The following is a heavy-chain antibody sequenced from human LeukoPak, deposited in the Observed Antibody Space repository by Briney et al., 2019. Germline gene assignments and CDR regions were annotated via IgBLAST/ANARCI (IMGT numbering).Heavy chain of an antibody. J-gene: IGHJ3*01. CDR3: AKVQSDIVGAMFFSFDV. CDR2: IIGSGSEM. CDR1: GFTFNSYS. Sequence: PGGSLRLSCGGSGFTFNSYSMNWVRQAPGKGLEWVASIIGSGSEMFYADSLKGRFTISRDNSKNSLYLQVNSLRVEDTAVYYCAKVQSDIVGAMFFSFDVWGQGTMVSVSS. D-gene: IGHD1-26*01. V-gene: IGHV3-21*06.